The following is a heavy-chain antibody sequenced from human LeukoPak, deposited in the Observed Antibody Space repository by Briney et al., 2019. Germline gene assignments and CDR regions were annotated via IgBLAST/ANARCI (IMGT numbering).Heavy chain of an antibody. CDR1: GGFISSSNYY. CDR2: IYYSGNT. J-gene: IGHJ5*02. V-gene: IGHV4-39*01. CDR3: ARRGSLHSPANP. Sequence: SETLSLTCTVSGGFISSSNYYWDWIRQPPGKGLEWIGSIYYSGNTYYNPSLKGRVTISVDTSKNQFSLKLTSVTASDTALYYCARRGSLHSPANPWGQGTLVTVSS. D-gene: IGHD4-23*01.